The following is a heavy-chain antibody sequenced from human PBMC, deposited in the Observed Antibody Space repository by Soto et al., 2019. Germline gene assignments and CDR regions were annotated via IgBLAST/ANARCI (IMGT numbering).Heavy chain of an antibody. CDR2: MYNTGST. V-gene: IGHV4-59*01. J-gene: IGHJ6*02. CDR1: GGSISGYY. CDR3: ARDRTYFYGDTDYFGMDV. Sequence: SETLYLTCTVSGGSISGYYWSWIRQPPGKGLEWIGYMYNTGSTVYNPSFKSRVTISADTSKNQFSLKLRSVTAADTAVYYCARDRTYFYGDTDYFGMDVWGRGTTVTVSS. D-gene: IGHD4-17*01.